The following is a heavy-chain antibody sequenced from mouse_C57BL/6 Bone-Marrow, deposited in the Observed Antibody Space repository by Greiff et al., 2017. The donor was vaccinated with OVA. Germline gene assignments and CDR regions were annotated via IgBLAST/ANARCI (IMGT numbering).Heavy chain of an antibody. V-gene: IGHV1-81*01. CDR3: ARFDYDVGAWFAY. J-gene: IGHJ3*01. D-gene: IGHD2-4*01. Sequence: VKLQESGAELARPGASVKLSCKASGYTFTSYGISWVKQRTGQGLEWIGEIYPRSGNTYYNEKFKGKATLTADKSSSTAYMELRSLTSEDSAVYFCARFDYDVGAWFAYWGQGTLVTVSA. CDR1: GYTFTSYG. CDR2: IYPRSGNT.